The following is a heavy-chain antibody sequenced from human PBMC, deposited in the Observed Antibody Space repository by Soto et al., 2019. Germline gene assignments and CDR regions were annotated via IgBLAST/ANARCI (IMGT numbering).Heavy chain of an antibody. CDR3: ARDRQEWLRWRVHVDY. Sequence: GESLKISCAASGFTFSDYYMSWIRQAPGKGLEWVSYISSSGSTIYYADSVKGRFTISRDNAKNSLYLQMNSLRAEDTAVYYCARDRQEWLRWRVHVDYWGQGTLVTVSS. V-gene: IGHV3-11*01. J-gene: IGHJ4*02. CDR2: ISSSGSTI. D-gene: IGHD5-12*01. CDR1: GFTFSDYY.